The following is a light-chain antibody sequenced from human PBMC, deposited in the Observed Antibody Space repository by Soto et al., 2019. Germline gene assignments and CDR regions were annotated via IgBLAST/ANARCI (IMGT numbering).Light chain of an antibody. CDR3: QKLNSYPLT. J-gene: IGKJ4*01. Sequence: DIQLTQSPSFLSASVGDRVTITCRASQGISSYLVWYQQKPGKAPKLLIYAASTLQSGVPSRFSGSGSGTEFTLTISSLQPEDFSTYYCQKLNSYPLTFGGGTKVEIK. CDR2: AAS. V-gene: IGKV1-9*01. CDR1: QGISSY.